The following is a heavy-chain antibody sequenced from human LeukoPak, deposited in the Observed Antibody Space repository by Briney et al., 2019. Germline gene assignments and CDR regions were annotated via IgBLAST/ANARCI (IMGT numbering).Heavy chain of an antibody. CDR2: IWYDGSNK. Sequence: GGSLRLSCAASGFTFSSYGMHWVRQAPGKGLEWVAVIWYDGSNKYYADSVKGRFTISRDNSKNTLYLQMNSLRAEDTAVYYCAREDPRRYYGMDVWGQGTTVTVSS. CDR3: AREDPRRYYGMDV. CDR1: GFTFSSYG. V-gene: IGHV3-33*01. J-gene: IGHJ6*02.